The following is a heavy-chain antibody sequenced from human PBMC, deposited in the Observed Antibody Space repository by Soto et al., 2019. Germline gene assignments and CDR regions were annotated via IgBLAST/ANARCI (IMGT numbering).Heavy chain of an antibody. CDR2: IIPIFGTA. Sequence: SVKVSGKASGVTFSSYAISWVRQAPGQGLEWMGGIIPIFGTATYAQKFQGRVTITADESTSTAYMELSSLRSEDTAVYYCARDWAPYYDFWGGRNWFDPWGQGTLVTVSS. CDR3: ARDWAPYYDFWGGRNWFDP. D-gene: IGHD3-3*01. V-gene: IGHV1-69*13. J-gene: IGHJ5*02. CDR1: GVTFSSYA.